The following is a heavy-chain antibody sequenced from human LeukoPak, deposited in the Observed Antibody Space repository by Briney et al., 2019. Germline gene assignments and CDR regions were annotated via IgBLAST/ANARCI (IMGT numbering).Heavy chain of an antibody. J-gene: IGHJ4*02. CDR2: IYSGGST. Sequence: GGSLRLSCAASGFTFSSYWMSWVRQAPGKGLEWVSVIYSGGSTYYADSVKGRFTISRDNSKNTLYLQMNSLRAEDTAVYYCARFYRYFDWSPFDYWGQGTLVTVSS. CDR3: ARFYRYFDWSPFDY. CDR1: GFTFSSYW. D-gene: IGHD3-9*01. V-gene: IGHV3-53*01.